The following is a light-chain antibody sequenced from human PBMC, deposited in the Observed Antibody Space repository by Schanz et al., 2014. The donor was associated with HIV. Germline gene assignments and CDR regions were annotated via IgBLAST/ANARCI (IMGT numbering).Light chain of an antibody. CDR2: DVS. CDR1: GGDVEGYAL. CDR3: CSYAANYFWV. V-gene: IGLV2-11*01. J-gene: IGLJ3*02. Sequence: QSALTQPPSVSGSPGQSVTISCTGSGGDVEGYALVSWYQQHPGKAPRLLIHDVSRRPSGVPDRFSGSKSGNTASLTISGLQAEDEATYFCCSYAANYFWVFGGGTKVTVL.